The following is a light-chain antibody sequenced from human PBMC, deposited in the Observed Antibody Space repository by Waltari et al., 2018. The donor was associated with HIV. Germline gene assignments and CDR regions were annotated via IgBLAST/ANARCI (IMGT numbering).Light chain of an antibody. CDR1: RSNIGSNY. Sequence: QSVLTQPPSASGTPGQRVTISCSGSRSNIGSNYVYWYQQPPGTAPKLLIYRSNQRPSGVPGRFSGSKSGTSASLAISGLRSEDEADYYCAAWDDSLSGHVVFGGGTKLTVL. J-gene: IGLJ2*01. CDR2: RSN. V-gene: IGLV1-47*01. CDR3: AAWDDSLSGHVV.